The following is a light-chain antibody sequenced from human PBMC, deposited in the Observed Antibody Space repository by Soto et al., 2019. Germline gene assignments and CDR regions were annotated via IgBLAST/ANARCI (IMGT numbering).Light chain of an antibody. CDR3: SSYTSSSTLYV. Sequence: QSALTQPASVSGSPGQSITISCSGTSSDIGGYHFVSWYQQHPGKAPKLMVYAVSNRPSGVSNRFSGSKSGNTASLTISGLQAEDEADYHCSSYTSSSTLYVFGTGTKVTVL. V-gene: IGLV2-14*01. J-gene: IGLJ1*01. CDR1: SSDIGGYHF. CDR2: AVS.